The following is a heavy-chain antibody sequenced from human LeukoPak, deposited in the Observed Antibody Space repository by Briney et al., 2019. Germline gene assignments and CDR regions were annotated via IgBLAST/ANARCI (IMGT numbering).Heavy chain of an antibody. Sequence: PAGSLSLSCSASGFTFSNYAMSWLRQAPGKGLEWVSAISGSGTTSYYADSGKGRFTISRDSSKNTLYLQMNSLRAEDTAVYYWAKEGNDYGTDYWGQGSLVTVSS. V-gene: IGHV3-23*01. J-gene: IGHJ4*02. D-gene: IGHD1-1*01. CDR1: GFTFSNYA. CDR2: ISGSGTTS. CDR3: AKEGNDYGTDY.